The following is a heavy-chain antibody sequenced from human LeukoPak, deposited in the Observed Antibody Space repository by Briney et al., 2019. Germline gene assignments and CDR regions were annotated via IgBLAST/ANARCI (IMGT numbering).Heavy chain of an antibody. CDR3: ATKDIVVVRPYYGMDV. CDR2: FDPEDGET. Sequence: SVKVSCKVSGYTLTELSMHWVRQAPGKGLEWMGGFDPEDGETIYAQKFQGRVTMTEDTSTDTAYMELSSLRSEDTAVYYCATKDIVVVRPYYGMDVWGQGTTVTVSS. CDR1: GYTLTELS. J-gene: IGHJ6*02. D-gene: IGHD2-15*01. V-gene: IGHV1-24*01.